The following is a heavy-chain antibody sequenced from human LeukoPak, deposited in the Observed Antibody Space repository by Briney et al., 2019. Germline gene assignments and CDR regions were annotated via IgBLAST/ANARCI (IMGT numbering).Heavy chain of an antibody. J-gene: IGHJ6*03. V-gene: IGHV1-69*05. CDR3: ARTASRYFDWLSSDYYYMDV. Sequence: SVKVSCKASGGTFSSYAISWVRQAPGQGLEWMGGIIPIFGTANYAQKFQGRVTITTDESTSTAYMELSSLRSEDTAVYYCARTASRYFDWLSSDYYYMDVRGKGTTVTVSS. CDR2: IIPIFGTA. CDR1: GGTFSSYA. D-gene: IGHD3-9*01.